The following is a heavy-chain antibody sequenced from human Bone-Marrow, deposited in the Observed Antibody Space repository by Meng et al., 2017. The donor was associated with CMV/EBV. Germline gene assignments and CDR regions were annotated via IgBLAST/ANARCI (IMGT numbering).Heavy chain of an antibody. CDR1: GGTFSSYA. V-gene: IGHV1-69*10. CDR2: IIPILGIA. CDR3: VRDRPPPPTACDAFDI. J-gene: IGHJ3*02. Sequence: SVKVSCKASGGTFSSYAISWVRQAPGQGLEWMGGIIPILGIANYAQKFQGRVTITADKSTSTAYMELSILRSEDTAVYYCVRDRPPPPTACDAFDIWGQGTRVTGSS. D-gene: IGHD4-17*01.